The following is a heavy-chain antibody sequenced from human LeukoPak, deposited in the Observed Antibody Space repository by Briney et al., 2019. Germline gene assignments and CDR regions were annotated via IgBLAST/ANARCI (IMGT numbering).Heavy chain of an antibody. J-gene: IGHJ3*02. D-gene: IGHD3-22*01. CDR1: GGSISSHY. Sequence: PSETLSLTCTVSGGSISSHYWSWIRQPPGRGLEWVGYTHYSGRTNYNPSLKSRVTMSVDTSKSQISLRLTSVTAADTAVYYCARDKGGSSGYYYVGFIDTWDQGTLVTVSS. CDR3: ARDKGGSSGYYYVGFIDT. CDR2: THYSGRT. V-gene: IGHV4-59*11.